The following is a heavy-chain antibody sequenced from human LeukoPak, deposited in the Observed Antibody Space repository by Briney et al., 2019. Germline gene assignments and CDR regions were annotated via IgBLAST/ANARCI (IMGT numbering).Heavy chain of an antibody. CDR3: ATESLPVNALDI. Sequence: GASVKVSCNAVGYSFSSYGISWVRQAPGQGLGWMGRIIPILGTAKYAQRFQGRVTIIADKSTTTVYMELSSLRFEDTAVYYCATESLPVNALDIWGQGTMVTVSS. CDR1: GYSFSSYG. CDR2: IIPILGTA. V-gene: IGHV1-69*04. J-gene: IGHJ3*02. D-gene: IGHD6-19*01.